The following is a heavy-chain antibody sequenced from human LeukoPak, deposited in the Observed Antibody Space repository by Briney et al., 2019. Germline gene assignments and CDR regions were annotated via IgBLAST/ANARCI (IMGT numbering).Heavy chain of an antibody. CDR2: ISGSGGST. J-gene: IGHJ4*02. D-gene: IGHD3-3*01. CDR1: GFGFSNFW. V-gene: IGHV3-23*01. Sequence: GGSLRLSCAASGFGFSNFWMSWVRQAPGKGLEWVSAISGSGGSTYYADSVKGRFTISRDNSKNTLYLQMNSLRAEDTAIYYCARDERLLSFLKWGQGTLVTVSS. CDR3: ARDERLLSFLK.